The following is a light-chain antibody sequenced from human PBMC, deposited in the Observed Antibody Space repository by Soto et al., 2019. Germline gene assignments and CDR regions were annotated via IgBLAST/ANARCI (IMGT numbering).Light chain of an antibody. CDR2: GNG. CDR1: SSNSGAGHD. Sequence: QSVLTQPPSVSGAPGQSVTISCTGSSSNSGAGHDVHWYQQLPGTAPKLLIYGNGNRPSGVPDRFSGSKSGTSASLAIAGLQADDEADYYCQSYDSSLSGSEVFGTGTKLTVL. J-gene: IGLJ1*01. V-gene: IGLV1-40*01. CDR3: QSYDSSLSGSEV.